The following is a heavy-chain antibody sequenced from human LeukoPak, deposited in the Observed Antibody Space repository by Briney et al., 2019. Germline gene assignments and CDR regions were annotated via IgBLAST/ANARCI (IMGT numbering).Heavy chain of an antibody. Sequence: ASVKVSCKASGYTFTSDAIHWVRQAPGQGLEWMGWITPTDGTNYPQKFQGRVAITWDTSITTAYMDLSRLTSDDTAVYYCARDRYGDGFAHLDYWGQGALVTVSS. D-gene: IGHD5-24*01. CDR2: ITPTDGT. J-gene: IGHJ4*02. V-gene: IGHV1-2*02. CDR3: ARDRYGDGFAHLDY. CDR1: GYTFTSDA.